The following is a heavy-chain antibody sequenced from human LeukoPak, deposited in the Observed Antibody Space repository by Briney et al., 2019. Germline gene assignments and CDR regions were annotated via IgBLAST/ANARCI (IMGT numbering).Heavy chain of an antibody. CDR1: GFTFSNYG. CDR3: ARGRGSLGPYYFDY. V-gene: IGHV3-33*01. J-gene: IGHJ4*02. CDR2: IWYDGSNK. Sequence: GGSLRLSCAAYGFTFSNYGMHWVRQAPGKGLEWVAVIWYDGSNKYYADSVKGRFTISRDNSKNTLYLQMNSLRAEDTAVYYCARGRGSLGPYYFDYWGQGTLVTVSS. D-gene: IGHD1-26*01.